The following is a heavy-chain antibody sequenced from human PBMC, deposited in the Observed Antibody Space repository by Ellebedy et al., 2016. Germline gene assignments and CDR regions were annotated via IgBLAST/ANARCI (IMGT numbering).Heavy chain of an antibody. D-gene: IGHD1-7*01. V-gene: IGHV3-7*01. CDR1: GVTVSNNY. J-gene: IGHJ3*02. Sequence: GESLKISCAASGVTVSNNYMTWVRQAPGKGLEWVANINRRGSETHYADSVKGRFTISRDNAKNSLYLQMNSLRGEDTALYYCVRDQSPSDRAGPTYYDAFDIWGQGTMVTVSS. CDR3: VRDQSPSDRAGPTYYDAFDI. CDR2: INRRGSET.